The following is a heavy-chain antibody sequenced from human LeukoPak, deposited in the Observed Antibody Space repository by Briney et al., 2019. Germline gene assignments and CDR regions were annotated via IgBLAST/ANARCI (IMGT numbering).Heavy chain of an antibody. CDR2: IKPDGYEK. Sequence: PGGSLRLSCAASGFTLGTFYMAWVRQTPGKGLEWVANIKPDGYEKNYVDSVKGRFTISRDNAKNSLYLQMSGLRFEDTAVYYCVRDHYGYLDYWGQGTLVTVSS. V-gene: IGHV3-7*01. CDR1: GFTLGTFY. CDR3: VRDHYGYLDY. D-gene: IGHD3-10*01. J-gene: IGHJ4*02.